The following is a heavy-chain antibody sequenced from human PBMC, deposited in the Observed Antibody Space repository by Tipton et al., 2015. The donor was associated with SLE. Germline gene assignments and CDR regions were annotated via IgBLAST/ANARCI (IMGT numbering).Heavy chain of an antibody. J-gene: IGHJ6*02. V-gene: IGHV3-74*01. D-gene: IGHD2-2*01. Sequence: SLRLSCAASGFTFSSYWMHWVRQAPGKGLVWVSHINSDGSTTSYADSVKGRFTISRDNAKNTLHLQMNSLRAEDTAVYFCAREVVVPAAIRDSYIMAVWGQGTTVTVSS. CDR2: INSDGSTT. CDR3: AREVVVPAAIRDSYIMAV. CDR1: GFTFSSYW.